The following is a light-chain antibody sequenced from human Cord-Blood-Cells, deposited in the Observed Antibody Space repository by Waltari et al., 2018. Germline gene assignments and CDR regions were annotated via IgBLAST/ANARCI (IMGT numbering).Light chain of an antibody. V-gene: IGLV6-57*02. CDR2: EDN. J-gene: IGLJ3*02. CDR3: QSYDSSNWV. CDR1: SGSIASNY. Sequence: NFMLTQPHSVSESPGKTVTISCTGSSGSIASNYVQWYQQRPGSAPTTVIYEDNQRPSGVPARFSGSIDSSSTSASLTISGLKTEDEADYYCQSYDSSNWVFGGGTKLTVL.